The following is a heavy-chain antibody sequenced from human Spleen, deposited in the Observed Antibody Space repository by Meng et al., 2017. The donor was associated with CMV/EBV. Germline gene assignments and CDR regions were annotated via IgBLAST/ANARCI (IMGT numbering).Heavy chain of an antibody. CDR1: DGSISSGDYY. D-gene: IGHD3-3*01. CDR3: ARVRVRFTLNWFDP. CDR2: ISYSGST. J-gene: IGHJ5*02. V-gene: IGHV4-30-4*08. Sequence: SDGSISSGDYYWGWIRQPPGKGLEWVGYISYSGSTYYNPSLKSRVIISVDMSKNQFSLKLSSVTAADTAVYYCARVRVRFTLNWFDPWGQGTLVTVSS.